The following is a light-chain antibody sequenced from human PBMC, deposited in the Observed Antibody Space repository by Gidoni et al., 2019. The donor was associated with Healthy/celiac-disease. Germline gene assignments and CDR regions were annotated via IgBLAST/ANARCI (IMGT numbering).Light chain of an antibody. V-gene: IGKV2-28*01. CDR2: LGS. Sequence: DSVMTQSPLSLRVTPGEPASLSCRSRQRLPHSNRYNYLVWYLQKPGQSPQLLIYLGSNRASVVPARFSGSGSGTDFILKISRLGAEDVGVYYFMHALQTAYTFGQGTKLEIK. J-gene: IGKJ2*01. CDR3: MHALQTAYT. CDR1: QRLPHSNRYNY.